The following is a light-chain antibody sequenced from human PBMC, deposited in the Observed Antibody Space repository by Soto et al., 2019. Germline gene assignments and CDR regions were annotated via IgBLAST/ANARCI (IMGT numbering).Light chain of an antibody. CDR3: HQSNNWPPLT. Sequence: EIVMSQSPATLYVSPGETATLSCRASQSVAGNLAWNQQKPGQPPRLLVYGVSTRATGVPARFSGSGSETDFSLTISSLQIEDVALYYCHQSNNWPPLTFGGGTKVEIK. V-gene: IGKV3-15*01. CDR2: GVS. J-gene: IGKJ4*02. CDR1: QSVAGN.